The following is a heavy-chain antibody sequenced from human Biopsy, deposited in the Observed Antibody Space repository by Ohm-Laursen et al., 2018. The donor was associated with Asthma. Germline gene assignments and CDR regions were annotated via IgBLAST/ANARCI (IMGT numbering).Heavy chain of an antibody. Sequence: GSSVKVSCKPLGGTFKTYVIGWVRQAPGQGLEWMGGINSVFGTTTYPQKFQDRVTITADDSTSTVYMELSSLRSEDTAVYYCARKAGSCISRTCYSLDFWGQGTLVTVSS. CDR2: INSVFGTT. CDR1: GGTFKTYV. CDR3: ARKAGSCISRTCYSLDF. V-gene: IGHV1-69*01. J-gene: IGHJ4*02. D-gene: IGHD2-2*01.